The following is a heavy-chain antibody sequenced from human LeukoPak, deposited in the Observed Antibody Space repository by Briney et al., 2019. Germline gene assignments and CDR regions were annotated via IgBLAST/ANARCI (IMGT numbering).Heavy chain of an antibody. CDR3: ARSDRYGRLRVFDY. CDR1: GFTFSSYS. Sequence: GGSLRLSCAASGFTFSSYSMNWVRQAPGKGLEWVSSISSSSSYIYYADSVKGRFTITRDNAKNSLYLQMNSLRAEDTAVYYCARSDRYGRLRVFDYWGQGTLVTVSS. CDR2: ISSSSSYI. J-gene: IGHJ4*02. V-gene: IGHV3-21*01. D-gene: IGHD1-1*01.